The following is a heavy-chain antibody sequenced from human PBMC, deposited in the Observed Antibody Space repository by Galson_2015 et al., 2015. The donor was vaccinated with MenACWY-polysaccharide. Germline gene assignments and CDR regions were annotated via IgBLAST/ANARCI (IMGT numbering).Heavy chain of an antibody. CDR2: IYPGDSDT. V-gene: IGHV5-51*01. Sequence: QSGAEVKRPGESLKISCKGSGYSFTSYWIGWVRQMPGKGLEWMGIIYPGDSDTRYSPSFQGQVTISADKSISTAYLQWSSLKASDTAMYYCARRSPGIVGATLFDHWGQGTLVTVSS. J-gene: IGHJ4*02. CDR3: ARRSPGIVGATLFDH. D-gene: IGHD1-26*01. CDR1: GYSFTSYW.